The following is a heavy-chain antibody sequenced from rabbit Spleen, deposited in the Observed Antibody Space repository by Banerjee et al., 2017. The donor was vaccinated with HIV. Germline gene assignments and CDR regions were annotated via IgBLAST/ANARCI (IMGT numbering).Heavy chain of an antibody. CDR2: IDSGSSGFT. V-gene: IGHV1S40*01. J-gene: IGHJ6*01. Sequence: VEAGGVVINRGALPPPTTASAVSFFSSNYIRWCRRQPGKGLEWIACIDSGSSGFTYFATWAKGRFTCSKTSSTTVTLQMTRLTAADTATYFCARDTSSSFSSYGMDLWGPGTLVTVS. D-gene: IGHD1-1*01. CDR1: VSFFSSNYI. CDR3: ARDTSSSFSSYGMDL.